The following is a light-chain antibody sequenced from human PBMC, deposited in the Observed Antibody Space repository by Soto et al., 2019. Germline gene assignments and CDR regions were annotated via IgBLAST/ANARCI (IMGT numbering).Light chain of an antibody. CDR3: SSYTSTSTWV. Sequence: QSALTQPASVSGSPGQSITISCTGTSSDVGRYNYVSWYQHRPGKAPKLMIYDVRNRPSGVSNRFSGSKSGNTASLTISGLQPEDEADYYCSSYTSTSTWVFGGGTKVTVL. V-gene: IGLV2-14*01. CDR1: SSDVGRYNY. J-gene: IGLJ3*02. CDR2: DVR.